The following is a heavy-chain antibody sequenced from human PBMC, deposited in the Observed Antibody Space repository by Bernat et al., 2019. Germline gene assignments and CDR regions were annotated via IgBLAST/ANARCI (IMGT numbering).Heavy chain of an antibody. D-gene: IGHD3-16*02. CDR3: ARHTDYYVYVWGSYRPGPTDNWFDP. CDR2: IDPSDSYT. CDR1: GYSFTSYW. V-gene: IGHV5-10-1*01. Sequence: EVQLVQSGAEVKKPGESLRISCKGSGYSFTSYWISWVRQMPGKGLEWMGRIDPSDSYTNYSPSFQGHVTISADKSISTAYLQWSSLKASDTAMYYCARHTDYYVYVWGSYRPGPTDNWFDPWGQGTLVTVSS. J-gene: IGHJ5*02.